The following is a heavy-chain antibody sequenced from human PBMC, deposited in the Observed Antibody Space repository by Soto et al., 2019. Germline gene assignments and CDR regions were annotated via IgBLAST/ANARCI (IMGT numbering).Heavy chain of an antibody. D-gene: IGHD5-12*01. Sequence: EVQLLESGGGLVQPGGSLRLSCAASGFTVSSSAMSWVRQAPGKGLDWVSAISGNGDTTYYADSVKGRFTISRDISKNTLYLQMNSLMAEHTAVYYCAKIRGYDLGSTTFQHWGQGTLVTVSS. CDR1: GFTVSSSA. CDR2: ISGNGDTT. J-gene: IGHJ1*01. V-gene: IGHV3-23*01. CDR3: AKIRGYDLGSTTFQH.